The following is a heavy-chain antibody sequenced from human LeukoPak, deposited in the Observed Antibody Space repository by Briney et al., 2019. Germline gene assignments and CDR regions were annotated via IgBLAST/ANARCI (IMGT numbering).Heavy chain of an antibody. J-gene: IGHJ4*02. CDR3: ARASYSYDISGWVPFDY. CDR1: GNSISSGDYY. Sequence: SETLSLTCTVSGNSISSGDYYWSWIRQPAGKGLEWIGRIYTSGSTNYNPSLKSRVTISGDTSKNQFSLRLSSVTAADTAVYYCARASYSYDISGWVPFDYWGQGTLITVSS. V-gene: IGHV4-61*02. D-gene: IGHD3-22*01. CDR2: IYTSGST.